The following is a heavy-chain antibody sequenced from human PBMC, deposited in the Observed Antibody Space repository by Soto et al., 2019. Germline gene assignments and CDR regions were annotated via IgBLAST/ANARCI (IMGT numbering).Heavy chain of an antibody. D-gene: IGHD4-17*01. CDR1: GGSISSGGYS. CDR2: IYHSWST. V-gene: IGHV4-30-2*01. Sequence: QLQLQESGSGLVKPSQTLSLTCAVSGGSISSGGYSWIWIRQPPGQGLEWVGYIYHSWSTYYNPYLKSRHTISVVSSKNQFSLKLSSVPDADTAVYYCASASTTVTTLDYWGQGTLVTVSS. J-gene: IGHJ4*02. CDR3: ASASTTVTTLDY.